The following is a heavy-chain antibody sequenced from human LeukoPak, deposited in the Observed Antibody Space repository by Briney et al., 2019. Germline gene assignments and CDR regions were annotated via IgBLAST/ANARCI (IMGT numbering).Heavy chain of an antibody. D-gene: IGHD6-19*01. V-gene: IGHV4-4*07. Sequence: PSETLSLTCTVSGGSISSYYWSWIRQPAGKGLEWIGRIYTSGSTNYNPSLKNRVTISVDTSKNQFSLKLSSVTAADTAVYYCARTLGGWSIDAFDIWGQGTMVTVSS. CDR1: GGSISSYY. J-gene: IGHJ3*02. CDR3: ARTLGGWSIDAFDI. CDR2: IYTSGST.